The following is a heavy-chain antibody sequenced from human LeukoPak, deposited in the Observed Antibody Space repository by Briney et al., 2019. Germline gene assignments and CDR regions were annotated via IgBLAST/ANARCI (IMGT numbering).Heavy chain of an antibody. V-gene: IGHV3-23*01. CDR2: ISGRSSFT. CDR1: GFTFSDYT. D-gene: IGHD4-23*01. CDR3: AKMGLGEYGGKSDY. Sequence: PGGSLRLSCAASGFTFSDYTMNWVRQAPGKGLEWVSSISGRSSFTHYADSVRGRFTFSRDNSQKLLYLHMDSLTAEDTAVYYCAKMGLGEYGGKSDYWGQGTVVTVSS. J-gene: IGHJ4*02.